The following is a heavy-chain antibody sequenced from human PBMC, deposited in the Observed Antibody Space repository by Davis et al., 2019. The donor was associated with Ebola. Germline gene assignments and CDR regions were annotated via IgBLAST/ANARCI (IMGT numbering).Heavy chain of an antibody. V-gene: IGHV3-23*01. D-gene: IGHD3-10*01. Sequence: GESLKISCAASGFTFSSYAMSWVRQAPGKGLEWVSAISGSGGSTYYADSVKDRFTISRDNSKNTLYLQMNSLRDEDTAVYYCARDEGGILLWFGNWGQGTLVTVSS. CDR1: GFTFSSYA. J-gene: IGHJ4*02. CDR2: ISGSGGST. CDR3: ARDEGGILLWFGN.